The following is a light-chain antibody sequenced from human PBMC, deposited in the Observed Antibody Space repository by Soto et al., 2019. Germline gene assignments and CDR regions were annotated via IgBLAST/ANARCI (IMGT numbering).Light chain of an antibody. CDR1: SSNIGSNY. Sequence: QPVLTQPPSASGTPGQRVTISCSGSSSNIGSNYVYWYQQLPGTAPKLLIYRNNQRPSGVPDRFSGSKSGTSASLAISGLRSEDEADYYCAAWDDSLSALYVFGTGTRSPS. J-gene: IGLJ1*01. CDR3: AAWDDSLSALYV. V-gene: IGLV1-47*01. CDR2: RNN.